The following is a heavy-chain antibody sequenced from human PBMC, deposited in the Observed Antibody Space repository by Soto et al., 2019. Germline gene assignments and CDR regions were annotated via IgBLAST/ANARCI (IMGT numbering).Heavy chain of an antibody. CDR1: GGSISSSSYY. CDR3: ARLSAASAVAGPLVDY. V-gene: IGHV4-39*01. Sequence: SETLSLTCTVSGGSISSSSYYWGWIRQPPGKGLEWIGSIYYSGSTYYNPSLKSRVTISVDTSKNQFSLKLSSVTAADTAVYYCARLSAASAVAGPLVDYWGQGTLVTVSS. D-gene: IGHD6-19*01. J-gene: IGHJ4*02. CDR2: IYYSGST.